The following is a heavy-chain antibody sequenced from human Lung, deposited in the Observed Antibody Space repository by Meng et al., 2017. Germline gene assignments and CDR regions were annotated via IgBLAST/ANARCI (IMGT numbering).Heavy chain of an antibody. CDR2: INHGGST. Sequence: QVRLQQGGAGLLRPPENLSLTCAFYGGSISGSFWSWIRQSPAKGLEWIGKINHGGSTNYNPSLESRVTITVDTPKNQFSLRLTSMTVADTAVYYCARERHSTIIRGVIDFWGQGALVTVSS. CDR1: GGSISGSF. CDR3: ARERHSTIIRGVIDF. V-gene: IGHV4-34*01. J-gene: IGHJ4*02. D-gene: IGHD3-10*01.